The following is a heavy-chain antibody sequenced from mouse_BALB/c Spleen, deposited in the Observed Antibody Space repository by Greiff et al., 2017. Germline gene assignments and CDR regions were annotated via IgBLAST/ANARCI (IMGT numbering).Heavy chain of an antibody. V-gene: IGHV5-17*02. Sequence: EVHLVESGGGLVQPGGSRKLSCAASGFTFSSFGMHWVRQAPEKGLEWVAYISSGSSTIYYADTVKGRITISRDNPKNTLFLQMTSLRSEDTAMYYCARGSSSMDYWGQGTSVTVSS. CDR2: ISSGSSTI. D-gene: IGHD1-1*01. CDR3: ARGSSSMDY. CDR1: GFTFSSFG. J-gene: IGHJ4*01.